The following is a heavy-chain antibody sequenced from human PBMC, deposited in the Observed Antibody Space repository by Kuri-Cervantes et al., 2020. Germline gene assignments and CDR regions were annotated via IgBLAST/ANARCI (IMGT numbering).Heavy chain of an antibody. D-gene: IGHD5-18*01. Sequence: GESLKISCAASGFTFSSYGMHWVRQAPGKGLEWLAVIWYDGSNKYYADSVKGRFTISRDNSKNTLYLQMNSLRAEDTAVYYCARDTQLWLLGYWGQGTLVTVSS. CDR1: GFTFSSYG. CDR2: IWYDGSNK. J-gene: IGHJ4*02. CDR3: ARDTQLWLLGY. V-gene: IGHV3-33*08.